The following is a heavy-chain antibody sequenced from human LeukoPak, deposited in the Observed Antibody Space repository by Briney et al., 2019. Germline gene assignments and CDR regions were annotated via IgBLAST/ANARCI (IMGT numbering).Heavy chain of an antibody. CDR2: IKQDGGEK. V-gene: IGHV3-7*01. D-gene: IGHD1-1*01. CDR1: GFTFSSYW. J-gene: IGHJ4*02. CDR3: ARQRYRDS. Sequence: GGSLRLSCATSGFTFSSYWMSWVRQAPGKGLEWVANIKQDGGEKNYLDSVKGRFTISRDNAKNSLYLQMNSLRAEDTAVYYCARQRYRDSWGQGTLVTVSS.